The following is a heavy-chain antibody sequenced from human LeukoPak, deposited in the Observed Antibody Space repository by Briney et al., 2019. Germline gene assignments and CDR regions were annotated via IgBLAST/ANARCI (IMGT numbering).Heavy chain of an antibody. Sequence: SETLSLTCTVSGGSISSSIYYWAWIRHPPGKGLEWIGSIYYSGATYYNPSLNSRVTISIDTSKNQFSLKLSSVTAADTAVYYCATPYSGGYHGLDIWGQGTMVTVSS. CDR2: IYYSGAT. CDR3: ATPYSGGYHGLDI. J-gene: IGHJ3*02. D-gene: IGHD1-26*01. V-gene: IGHV4-39*01. CDR1: GGSISSSIYY.